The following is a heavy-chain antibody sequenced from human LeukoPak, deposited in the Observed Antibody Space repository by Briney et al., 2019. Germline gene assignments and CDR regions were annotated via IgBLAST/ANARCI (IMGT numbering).Heavy chain of an antibody. J-gene: IGHJ4*02. D-gene: IGHD2-2*01. V-gene: IGHV3-23*01. Sequence: GGSLRLSCEASGFTFNNYAMNWVRQAPGKGLEWVSHISPSGDSTYYADSVKGRFTISRDSSKNTLSLQMNSQRAEDTAVYYCAKIPKGGYFDYWGQGTLVTVSS. CDR2: ISPSGDST. CDR3: AKIPKGGYFDY. CDR1: GFTFNNYA.